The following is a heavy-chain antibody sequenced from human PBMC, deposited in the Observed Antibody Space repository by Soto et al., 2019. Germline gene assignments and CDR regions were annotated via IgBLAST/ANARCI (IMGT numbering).Heavy chain of an antibody. CDR1: GGTFSSYT. CDR2: IIPILGIA. Sequence: QVQLVQSGAEVKKPGSSVKVSCKASGGTFSSYTISWVRQAPGQGREWMGSIIPILGIAYDPEKFPGIVTITADKSTSTAYMGLSSLRSEDTAVYYCARSSIAARDYYYYMDVWGKGTTVTVSS. D-gene: IGHD6-6*01. V-gene: IGHV1-69*02. J-gene: IGHJ6*03. CDR3: ARSSIAARDYYYYMDV.